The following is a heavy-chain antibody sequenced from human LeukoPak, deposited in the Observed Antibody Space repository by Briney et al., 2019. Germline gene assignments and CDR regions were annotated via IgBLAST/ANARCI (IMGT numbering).Heavy chain of an antibody. J-gene: IGHJ3*02. Sequence: KSSETLSLTCAVYGGSFSGYYWSWIRQPPGKGLEWIGEINHSGSPNYNPSLKSRVTISVDTSKNQFSLNLTSVTAADTAVYYCARPDQRGYSYDYSAFDIWGQGTMVTVSS. CDR3: ARPDQRGYSYDYSAFDI. D-gene: IGHD5-18*01. V-gene: IGHV4-34*01. CDR2: INHSGSP. CDR1: GGSFSGYY.